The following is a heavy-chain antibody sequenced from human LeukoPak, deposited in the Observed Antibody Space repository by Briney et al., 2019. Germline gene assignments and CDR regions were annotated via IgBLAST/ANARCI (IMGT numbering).Heavy chain of an antibody. V-gene: IGHV4-59*01. Sequence: SETLSLTCTVSGGSISSYYWSWIRQPPGQGLEWIGYIYYRGSTNYNPSLKSRVTISVDTSKNQFSLKLSSVTAADTAVYCCARDGQGYSYGYSHRDYFDYWGQGTLVTVSS. D-gene: IGHD5-18*01. CDR2: IYYRGST. CDR3: ARDGQGYSYGYSHRDYFDY. J-gene: IGHJ4*02. CDR1: GGSISSYY.